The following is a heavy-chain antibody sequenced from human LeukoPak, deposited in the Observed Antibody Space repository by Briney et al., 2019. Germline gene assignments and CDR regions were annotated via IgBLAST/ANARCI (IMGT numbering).Heavy chain of an antibody. CDR1: GFIVSSNH. CDR3: AKDSAKKYDDY. V-gene: IGHV3-23*01. CDR2: ISGSDGTT. Sequence: PGGSLRLSCAASGFIVSSNHMSWVRQAPGKGLEWVSGISGSDGTTYYADSVKGRFTISRDNSKNTLYLQMNGLRAEDTAVYYCAKDSAKKYDDYWGQGTLVTVSS. J-gene: IGHJ4*02. D-gene: IGHD2/OR15-2a*01.